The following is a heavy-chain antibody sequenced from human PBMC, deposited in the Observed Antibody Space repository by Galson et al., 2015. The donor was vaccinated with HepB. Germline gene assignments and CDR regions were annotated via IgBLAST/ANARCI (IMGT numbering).Heavy chain of an antibody. CDR2: INHSGST. V-gene: IGHV4-34*01. CDR3: QGGRDGSRSYRPSTWFDP. CDR1: GGSFSGYY. Sequence: SETLSLTCAVYGGSFSGYYWSWIRQPPGKGLEWIGEINHSGSTNYNPSHKSRITISVDTSKNQFSLKLSSVTAADTAVYYCQGGRDGSRSYRPSTWFDPWGQGTLVTVSS. J-gene: IGHJ5*02. D-gene: IGHD3-10*01.